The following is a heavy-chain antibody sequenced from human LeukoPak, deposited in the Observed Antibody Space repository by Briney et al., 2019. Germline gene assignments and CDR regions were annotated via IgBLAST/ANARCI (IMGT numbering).Heavy chain of an antibody. CDR1: GYIFTTYG. V-gene: IGHV1-18*01. Sequence: ASVKVSCKASGYIFTTYGISWVRQAPGQGLECMGWINAYNDNTNYAQKLQGRVTMTPDTSTRTAYMELRSQRYDDTAVYYCAREGERDGFDPWGQGTLVTVSS. CDR3: AREGERDGFDP. J-gene: IGHJ5*02. D-gene: IGHD5-24*01. CDR2: INAYNDNT.